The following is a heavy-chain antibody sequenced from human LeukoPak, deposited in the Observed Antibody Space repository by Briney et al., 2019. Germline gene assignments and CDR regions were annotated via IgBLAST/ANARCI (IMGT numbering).Heavy chain of an antibody. J-gene: IGHJ4*02. CDR3: ARAGRPETTIFGVVTPYYFDY. Sequence: ASVKVSCKVSGYTLTELSMHWVRQAPGKGLEWMGGFDPEDGETIYAQKFQGRVTMTEDTSTDTAYMELSSLRSEDTAVYYCARAGRPETTIFGVVTPYYFDYWGQGTLVTVSS. V-gene: IGHV1-24*01. CDR1: GYTLTELS. CDR2: FDPEDGET. D-gene: IGHD3-3*01.